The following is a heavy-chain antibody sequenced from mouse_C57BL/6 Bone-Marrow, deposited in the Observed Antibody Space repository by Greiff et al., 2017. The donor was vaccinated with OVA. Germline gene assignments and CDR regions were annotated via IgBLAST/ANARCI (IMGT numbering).Heavy chain of an antibody. V-gene: IGHV1-7*01. CDR1: GYTFTSYW. Sequence: VQLQQSGAELAKPGASVKLSCKASGYTFTSYWMHWVKQRPGQGLEWIGYIDPSSGYTTYNQKFKDKATLPAAKSSSTAYKQLSSLRYEDSSGDYCTIMTTIVADGCGDFWGQGTTVTVSS. J-gene: IGHJ1*01. CDR2: IDPSSGYT. D-gene: IGHD1-1*01. CDR3: TIMTTIVADGCGDF.